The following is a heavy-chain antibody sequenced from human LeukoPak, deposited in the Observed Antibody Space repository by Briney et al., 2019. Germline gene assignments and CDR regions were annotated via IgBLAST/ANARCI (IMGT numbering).Heavy chain of an antibody. J-gene: IGHJ6*02. CDR2: FDPEDGVT. CDR3: ATPTVTRLGYGMDV. V-gene: IGHV1-24*01. Sequence: GASVKVSCKVSGYTLTELSMHWVRQAPGKGLEWMGGFDPEDGVTNYAQKFQGRVTMTEDTSTDTAYMELSSLRSEDTAVYYCATPTVTRLGYGMDVWGQGTTVTASS. CDR1: GYTLTELS. D-gene: IGHD4-17*01.